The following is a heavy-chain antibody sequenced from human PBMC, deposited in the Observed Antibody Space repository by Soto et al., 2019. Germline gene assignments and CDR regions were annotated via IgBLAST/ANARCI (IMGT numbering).Heavy chain of an antibody. CDR2: ISYDGSNK. J-gene: IGHJ4*02. CDR1: GFTFSSYD. D-gene: IGHD2-2*01. Sequence: QVQLVESGGGVVQPGRALRLSCAASGFTFSSYDMHWVRHAPGKGLEWVAVISYDGSNKYYADSGKGRFTISRDNSKNTLYLQMNSLRAEDTAVYYCSCRYCSSTSCPGGYWGQGTLVTNSS. CDR3: SCRYCSSTSCPGGY. V-gene: IGHV3-30*14.